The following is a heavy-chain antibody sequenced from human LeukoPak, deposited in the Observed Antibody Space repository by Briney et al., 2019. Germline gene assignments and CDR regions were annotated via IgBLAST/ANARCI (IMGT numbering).Heavy chain of an antibody. CDR3: ASPTSSGYYYGFDY. J-gene: IGHJ4*02. Sequence: PSQTLSLTCTVSGGSISSGDYYWSWIRQPPGKGLEWIGYIYYSGSTYYNPSLKSRVTISVDTSKNQFSLKLSSVTAADTAVYYCASPTSSGYYYGFDYWGQGTLVTVSS. CDR1: GGSISSGDYY. D-gene: IGHD3-22*01. V-gene: IGHV4-30-4*01. CDR2: IYYSGST.